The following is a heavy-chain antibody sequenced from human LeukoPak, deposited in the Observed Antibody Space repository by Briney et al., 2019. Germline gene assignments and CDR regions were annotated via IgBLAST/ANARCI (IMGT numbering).Heavy chain of an antibody. Sequence: QPGGSLRLSCAASGFTFSGSEMNWVRQAPGKGLEWVSSISSSGSTIYYADSVKGRFTISRDNAKKSLYPQMNSLRAEDTAVYYCAGAGFDYWGQGTLVTVSS. V-gene: IGHV3-48*03. CDR3: AGAGFDY. CDR2: ISSSGSTI. CDR1: GFTFSGSE. J-gene: IGHJ4*02.